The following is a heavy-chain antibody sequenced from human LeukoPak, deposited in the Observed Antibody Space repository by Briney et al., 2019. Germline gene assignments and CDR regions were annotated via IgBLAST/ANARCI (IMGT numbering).Heavy chain of an antibody. CDR2: ISSVGTTI. CDR3: WKNSFNWN. J-gene: IGHJ4*02. D-gene: IGHD1-1*01. CDR1: GFTFSSYA. V-gene: IGHV3-48*04. Sequence: GGSLRLSCAASGFTFSSYAMHWVRQAPGKGLEWISYISSVGTTIYYTDSVKGRFTIARDNAKNLLVLQMNSLRAEDTAVYYCWKNSFNWNWGQGTLVSVSS.